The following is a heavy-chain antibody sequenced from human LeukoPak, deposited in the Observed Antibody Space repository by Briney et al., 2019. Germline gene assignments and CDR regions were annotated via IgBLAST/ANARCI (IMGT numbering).Heavy chain of an antibody. J-gene: IGHJ4*02. CDR2: IYYSGST. CDR1: GGSISSYY. D-gene: IGHD6-19*01. Sequence: PSETLSLTCTVSGGSISSYYWSWIRQPPGKGLEWIGYIYYSGSTNYNPSLKSRVTISVDTSKNQFSLKLSSVTAADTAVYYCARVIAVARGFDYWGQGTLVTVSS. V-gene: IGHV4-59*08. CDR3: ARVIAVARGFDY.